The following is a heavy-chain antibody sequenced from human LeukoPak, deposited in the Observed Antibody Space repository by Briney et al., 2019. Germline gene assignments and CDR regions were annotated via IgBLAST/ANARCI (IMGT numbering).Heavy chain of an antibody. CDR3: ARDSLTLYYGMDV. CDR2: ILRSGSYI. CDR1: GFTFSSYN. J-gene: IGHJ6*02. V-gene: IGHV3-21*01. Sequence: PGGSLRLSCAASGFTFSSYNMNWVRQAPGKGLEWVSSILRSGSYIYYADSVKGRFTISRDNAKNSLYLQVNSLRAEDTAVYFCARDSLTLYYGMDVWGQGTTVTVSS.